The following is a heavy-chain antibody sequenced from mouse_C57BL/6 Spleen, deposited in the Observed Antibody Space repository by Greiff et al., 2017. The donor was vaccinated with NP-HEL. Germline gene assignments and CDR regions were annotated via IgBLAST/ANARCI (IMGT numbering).Heavy chain of an antibody. CDR1: GYTFTSYW. D-gene: IGHD2-3*01. Sequence: QVQLQQPGAELVKPGASVKMSCKASGYTFTSYWITWVKQRPGQGLEWIGDIYPGSGSTNYNEKFESKATLTVDTSSSTAYMQLSSLTSEDSAVYYCAREGGGWLLRYAMDYWGQGTSVTVSS. J-gene: IGHJ4*01. CDR3: AREGGGWLLRYAMDY. V-gene: IGHV1-55*01. CDR2: IYPGSGST.